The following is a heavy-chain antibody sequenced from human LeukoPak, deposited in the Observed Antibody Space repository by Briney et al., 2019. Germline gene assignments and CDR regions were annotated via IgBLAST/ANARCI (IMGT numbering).Heavy chain of an antibody. J-gene: IGHJ4*02. CDR1: GYSISSGYY. D-gene: IGHD3-10*01. V-gene: IGHV4-38-2*02. CDR3: AREGITMVRGVVDPYYFDY. CDR2: IYHSGST. Sequence: SETLSLTCTVSGYSISSGYYWGWIRQPPGKGLEWIGSIYHSGSTYYNPSLKSRVTISVDTSKNQFSLKLSSVTAADTAVYYCAREGITMVRGVVDPYYFDYWGQGTLVTVSS.